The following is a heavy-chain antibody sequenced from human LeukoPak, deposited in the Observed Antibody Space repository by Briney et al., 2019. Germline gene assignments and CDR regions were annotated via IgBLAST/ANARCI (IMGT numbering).Heavy chain of an antibody. J-gene: IGHJ4*02. CDR2: ISSSGTTI. Sequence: GTLSLTCAVSGGSISSSNWWSWVRQAPGKGLEWVSYISSSGTTIYYADSVKGRFTISRDDAKNSLSLQMNSLRAEDTAVYHCARRGMVRGVINPPFDYWGQGTLVTVSS. V-gene: IGHV3-48*03. CDR3: ARRGMVRGVINPPFDY. CDR1: GGSISSSN. D-gene: IGHD3-10*01.